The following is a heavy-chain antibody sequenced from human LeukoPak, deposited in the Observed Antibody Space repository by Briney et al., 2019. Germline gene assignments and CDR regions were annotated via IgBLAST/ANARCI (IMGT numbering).Heavy chain of an antibody. CDR3: AKDICSSTGCHEFDY. J-gene: IGHJ4*02. V-gene: IGHV1-69*06. CDR1: GGTFSSYS. CDR2: IIPLFNTP. D-gene: IGHD2-2*01. Sequence: SVKVSCKDSGGTFSSYSINWVRQAPRQGLEWMGGIIPLFNTPNYAQKFQGRVSITADTSTNTTYMELSSLTSEDTALYYCAKDICSSTGCHEFDYWGQGTLVTVSS.